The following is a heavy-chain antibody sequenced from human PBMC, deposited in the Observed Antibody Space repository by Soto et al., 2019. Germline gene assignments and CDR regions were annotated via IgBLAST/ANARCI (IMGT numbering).Heavy chain of an antibody. J-gene: IGHJ4*02. Sequence: QVQLVQSGGEVRKAGASVRVSCKTSGYPFTSYDISWVRQAPGQGLEWMGWINPYNGDTNYTQTFQGRVTMTKDPSTTTVYMELRSLKFDDTAVYFCARDPVACHFDNWGQGTLVTVSS. V-gene: IGHV1-18*04. D-gene: IGHD5-12*01. CDR2: INPYNGDT. CDR3: ARDPVACHFDN. CDR1: GYPFTSYD.